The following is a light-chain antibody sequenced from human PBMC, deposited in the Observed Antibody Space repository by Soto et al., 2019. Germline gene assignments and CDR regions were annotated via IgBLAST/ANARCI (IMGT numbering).Light chain of an antibody. CDR3: SSYTSSSTLEVV. CDR1: SSDVGGYNY. CDR2: DGS. V-gene: IGLV2-14*01. Sequence: QSVLTQPASVSGSPGQSITISCTGTSSDVGGYNYVSWYQQHPGKAPKLMIYDGSNRPSGVSNRFSGSKSGNTASLTISGLQAEDEADYYCSSYTSSSTLEVVFGGGTKVTVL. J-gene: IGLJ2*01.